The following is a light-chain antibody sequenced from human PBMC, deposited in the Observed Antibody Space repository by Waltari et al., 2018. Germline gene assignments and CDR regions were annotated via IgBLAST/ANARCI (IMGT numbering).Light chain of an antibody. CDR3: QHRSNWRVT. V-gene: IGKV3-11*01. J-gene: IGKJ4*01. Sequence: EVVLTQSPATLSLSPGERATLFCRASQSVGSYLAWYQQKPGQAPRVLIYDASNRATGIPARFSGSGSGTDFTLTISSLGPEDIALYYCQHRSNWRVTFGGGTKVEIK. CDR1: QSVGSY. CDR2: DAS.